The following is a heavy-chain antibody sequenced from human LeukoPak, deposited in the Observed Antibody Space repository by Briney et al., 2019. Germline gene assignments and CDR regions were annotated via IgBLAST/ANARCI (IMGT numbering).Heavy chain of an antibody. CDR2: IYYSGST. D-gene: IGHD4-17*01. Sequence: SETLSLTCPVSGGSISSYYWSWIRQPPGKGLEWIGYIYYSGSTNYNPSLKSRVTISVDTSKNQFSLKLSSVTAADTAVYYCARGHGDYDNWFDPWGQGTLVTASS. J-gene: IGHJ5*02. V-gene: IGHV4-59*12. CDR3: ARGHGDYDNWFDP. CDR1: GGSISSYY.